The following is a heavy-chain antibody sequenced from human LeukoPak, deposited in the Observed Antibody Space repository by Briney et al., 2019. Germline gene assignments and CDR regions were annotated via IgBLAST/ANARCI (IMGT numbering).Heavy chain of an antibody. CDR2: IYPTGSP. CDR3: ASGTNAYYYDSSGYYPDAFDI. V-gene: IGHV4-4*07. D-gene: IGHD3-22*01. J-gene: IGHJ3*02. Sequence: PSETLSLTCTVSGGSISPYYWSWIRQPAGKGLEWIGRIYPTGSPNYNPSLKSRVTISLDKSKNQFSLKLSSVTDADTAVYYCASGTNAYYYDSSGYYPDAFDIWGQGTMVTVSS. CDR1: GGSISPYY.